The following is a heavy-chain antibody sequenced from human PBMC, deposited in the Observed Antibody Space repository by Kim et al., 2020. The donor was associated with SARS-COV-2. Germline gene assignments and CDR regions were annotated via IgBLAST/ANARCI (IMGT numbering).Heavy chain of an antibody. CDR2: IIPILGIA. J-gene: IGHJ6*02. CDR3: ARLPTPQYQLLYGGGRYYYYGMDV. V-gene: IGHV1-69*04. D-gene: IGHD2-2*02. CDR1: GGTFSSYA. Sequence: SVKVSCKASGGTFSSYAISWVRQAPGQGLEWMGRIIPILGIANYAQKFQGRVTITADKSTSTAYMELSSLRSEDTAVYYCARLPTPQYQLLYGGGRYYYYGMDVWGQGTTVTVSS.